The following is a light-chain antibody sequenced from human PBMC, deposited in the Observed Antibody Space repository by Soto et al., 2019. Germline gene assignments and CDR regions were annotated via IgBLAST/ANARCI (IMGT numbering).Light chain of an antibody. V-gene: IGKV3-20*01. Sequence: EMVLTQSPGTLSLSPGERATLSCRASQSVSSSYFAWYQQKPGQAPRLLIYGASSRATGTPDMFSGSGSGTDCTLTISRLEAEACAVYCCQQYGSSRWTFGQGNKVEIK. J-gene: IGKJ1*01. CDR1: QSVSSSY. CDR2: GAS. CDR3: QQYGSSRWT.